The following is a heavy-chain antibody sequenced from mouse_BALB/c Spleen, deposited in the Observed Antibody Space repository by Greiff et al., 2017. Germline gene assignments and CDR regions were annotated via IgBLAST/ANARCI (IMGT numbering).Heavy chain of an antibody. Sequence: VKLVESGAELVRPGSSVKISCKASGYAFSSYWMNWVKQRPGQGLEWIGQIYPGDGDTNYNGKFKGKATLTADKSSSTAYMQLSSLTSEDSAVYFCARITTVVDYWGQGTTLTVSS. D-gene: IGHD1-1*01. CDR1: GYAFSSYW. V-gene: IGHV1-80*01. CDR3: ARITTVVDY. CDR2: IYPGDGDT. J-gene: IGHJ2*01.